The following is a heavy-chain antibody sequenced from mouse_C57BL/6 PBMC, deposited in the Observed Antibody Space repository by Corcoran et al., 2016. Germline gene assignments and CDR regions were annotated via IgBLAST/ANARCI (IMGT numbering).Heavy chain of an antibody. CDR3: ARGGSSGFLWFAY. CDR2: IYWDDDK. D-gene: IGHD3-2*02. J-gene: IGHJ3*01. Sequence: QVTLKESGPGILQSIQTLSLTCSFSGISLSTSGMGVSWIRQPSGKGLEWLAHIYWDDDKRYNPSLKSRLTISKDTSRNQVFLKITSVDTADTATYYCARGGSSGFLWFAYWGQGTLVTVSA. CDR1: GISLSTSGMG. V-gene: IGHV8-12*01.